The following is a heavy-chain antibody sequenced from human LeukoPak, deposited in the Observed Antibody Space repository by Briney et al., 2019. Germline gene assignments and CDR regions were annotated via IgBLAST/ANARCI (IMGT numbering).Heavy chain of an antibody. Sequence: SQTLSLTCAVSGGSISSGGYSWSWIRQPPGKGLEWIGYIYHSGSTYYNPSLKSRVTISVDRPKNQFSLKLSSVTAADTAVYYCAREADASYFDYWGQGTLVTVSS. CDR3: AREADASYFDY. CDR1: GGSISSGGYS. J-gene: IGHJ4*02. V-gene: IGHV4-30-2*01. CDR2: IYHSGST.